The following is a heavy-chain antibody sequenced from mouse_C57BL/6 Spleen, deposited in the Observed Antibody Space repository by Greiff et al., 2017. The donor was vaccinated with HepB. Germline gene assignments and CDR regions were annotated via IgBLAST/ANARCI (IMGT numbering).Heavy chain of an antibody. CDR3: AGATVEGAVY. J-gene: IGHJ4*01. V-gene: IGHV1-64*01. CDR2: IHPNSGST. Sequence: QVQLQQPGAEQVKPGASVKLSCKASGYTFTSYWMHWVKQRPGQGLEWIGMIHPNSGSTNYNEKFKSKATLTVDKSSSTAYMQLSSLTSEDSAVYYCAGATVEGAVYWGQGTSVTVSS. CDR1: GYTFTSYW. D-gene: IGHD1-1*01.